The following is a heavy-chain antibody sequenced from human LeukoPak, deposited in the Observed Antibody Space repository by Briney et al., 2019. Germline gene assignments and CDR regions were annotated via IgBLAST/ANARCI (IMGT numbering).Heavy chain of an antibody. CDR2: IKQDGSEK. CDR1: GFPFRSYW. D-gene: IGHD2-15*01. CDR3: ARDGGPLDY. J-gene: IGHJ4*02. Sequence: PGGSLRLSCAASGFPFRSYWMSWVRQAPGKGLEWVANIKQDGSEKYYVDSVKGRFTISRDNAKNSVYLQMNSLRAEDTAVYYCARDGGPLDYWGQGTLVTVSS. V-gene: IGHV3-7*01.